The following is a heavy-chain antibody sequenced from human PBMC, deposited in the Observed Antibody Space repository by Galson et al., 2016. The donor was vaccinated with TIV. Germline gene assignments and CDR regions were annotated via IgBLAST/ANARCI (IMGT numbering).Heavy chain of an antibody. V-gene: IGHV3-30*04. J-gene: IGHJ4*02. CDR2: ISYDGTNR. Sequence: SLRLSCAASGFTFSTYAMYWVRQSQSKGLEWVALISYDGTNRYYADSVKGRFTVSRDSSKNTLYLQLNILRPEDTAVYYCARVTMIRGTLDYWGQGTLVTVSS. D-gene: IGHD3-10*01. CDR1: GFTFSTYA. CDR3: ARVTMIRGTLDY.